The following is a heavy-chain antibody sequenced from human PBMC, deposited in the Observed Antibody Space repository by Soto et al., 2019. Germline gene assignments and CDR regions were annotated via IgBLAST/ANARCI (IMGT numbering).Heavy chain of an antibody. CDR2: ISSSGDST. CDR1: GFTFNNYA. D-gene: IGHD3-22*01. V-gene: IGHV3-23*01. CDR3: ARDADYPDGTGYYRAWWYYPIDV. J-gene: IGHJ6*02. Sequence: EVQLLESGGALVQSGGSLRLSCAASGFTFNNYAMSWVRQAPGKGLQWVSSISSSGDSTYYRDSVKGRFTISRDNSKNTLYVQMTSLRVEDTAVYYCARDADYPDGTGYYRAWWYYPIDVWGQGTTVTVSS.